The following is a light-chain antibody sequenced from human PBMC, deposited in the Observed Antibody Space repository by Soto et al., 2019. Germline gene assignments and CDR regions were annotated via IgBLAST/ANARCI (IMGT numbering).Light chain of an antibody. CDR3: QQYDTYSWT. Sequence: DIQMTQSPSTLSASVGDRVTISCRASQSIDSWLAWYQQKPGKAPKLLIFDASSLESGVPSRFSGSGSGTEFTLTISRLQPDDFATYYCQQYDTYSWTFGQGTKVDI. CDR1: QSIDSW. CDR2: DAS. J-gene: IGKJ1*01. V-gene: IGKV1-5*01.